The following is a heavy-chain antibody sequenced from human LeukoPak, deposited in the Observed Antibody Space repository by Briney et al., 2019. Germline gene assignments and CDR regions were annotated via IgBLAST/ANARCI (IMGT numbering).Heavy chain of an antibody. CDR1: GYTFTSYY. J-gene: IGHJ6*03. Sequence: ASVKVSCKASGYTFTSYYMHWVRQAPGQGLEWMGIINPSGGSTSYAQKFQGRVTMTRDMSTSTVYMELSSLRSEDTAVYYCASSLTYYYYYMDVWGKGTTVTVSS. V-gene: IGHV1-46*01. CDR3: ASSLTYYYYYMDV. CDR2: INPSGGST. D-gene: IGHD4/OR15-4a*01.